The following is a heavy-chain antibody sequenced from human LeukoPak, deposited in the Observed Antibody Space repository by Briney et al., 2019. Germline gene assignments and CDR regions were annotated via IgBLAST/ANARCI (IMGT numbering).Heavy chain of an antibody. D-gene: IGHD6-19*01. CDR3: ARDRGSGRYGY. J-gene: IGHJ4*02. CDR2: INPDSGGT. V-gene: IGHV1-2*02. Sequence: GASVKVSCKASGYTFKGYYMHWVRQAPGQGLEWLGRINPDSGGTNYAQKFQGRVTMTRDTSISTAYMELSSLRSGDTAVYYCARDRGSGRYGYRGQGTLVTVSS. CDR1: GYTFKGYY.